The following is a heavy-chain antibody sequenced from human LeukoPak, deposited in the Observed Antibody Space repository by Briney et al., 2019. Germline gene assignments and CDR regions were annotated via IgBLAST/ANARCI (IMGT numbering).Heavy chain of an antibody. CDR2: IYYSGST. V-gene: IGHV4-59*08. Sequence: SETLSLTCTVSGGSISSYYWSWIRQPPGKGLEWIGYIYYSGSTNYNPSLKSRVTISVDTSKNQFSLKLSSVTAADTAVYYCARQDYDILTGYPYYFDYWGQGTLVTVSS. CDR3: ARQDYDILTGYPYYFDY. CDR1: GGSISSYY. D-gene: IGHD3-9*01. J-gene: IGHJ4*02.